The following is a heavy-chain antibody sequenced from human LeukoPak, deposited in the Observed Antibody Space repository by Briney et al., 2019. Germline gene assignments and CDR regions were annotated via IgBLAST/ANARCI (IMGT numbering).Heavy chain of an antibody. D-gene: IGHD3-10*01. CDR1: GGSISSYY. J-gene: IGHJ6*02. Sequence: TETLSLTCTVSGGSISSYYWSWIRQPPGKGLEWIGYIYYSGSTNYNPSLKSRVTISVDTSKNQFSLKLSSVTAADTAVYYCAREYAYGSGSYGMDVWGQGTTVTVSS. CDR2: IYYSGST. CDR3: AREYAYGSGSYGMDV. V-gene: IGHV4-59*01.